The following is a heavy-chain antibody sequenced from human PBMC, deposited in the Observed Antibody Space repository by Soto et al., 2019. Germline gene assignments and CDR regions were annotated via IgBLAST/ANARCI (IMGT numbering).Heavy chain of an antibody. CDR1: GYTFTSYD. CDR2: MNPNSGNT. D-gene: IGHD4-4*01. CDR3: AKDQTVLTTYYYYGMDV. V-gene: IGHV1-8*01. J-gene: IGHJ6*02. Sequence: ASVKVSCKASGYTFTSYDINWVRQATGQGLEWMGWMNPNSGNTGYAQKFQGRVTMTRNTSISTAYMELSSLRAEDTAVYYCAKDQTVLTTYYYYGMDVWGQGTTVTVSS.